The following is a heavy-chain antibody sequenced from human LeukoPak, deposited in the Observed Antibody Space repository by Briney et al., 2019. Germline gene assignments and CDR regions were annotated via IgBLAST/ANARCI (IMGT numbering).Heavy chain of an antibody. J-gene: IGHJ4*02. D-gene: IGHD2-21*02. CDR1: GGSISSSSYY. CDR2: IYYSGST. V-gene: IGHV4-39*01. CDR3: AITIVVVTASRESYFDY. Sequence: SETLSLTCTVSGGSISSSSYYWGWIRQPPGKGLEWIGSIYYSGSTYYNPSLKSRVTISVDTSKNQFSLKLSSVTTADTAVYYCAITIVVVTASRESYFDYWGQGTLVTVSS.